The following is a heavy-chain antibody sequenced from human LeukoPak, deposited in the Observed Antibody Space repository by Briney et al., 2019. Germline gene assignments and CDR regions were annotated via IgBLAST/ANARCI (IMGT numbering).Heavy chain of an antibody. CDR2: IYYSGST. CDR3: AREAPGYNWFDP. J-gene: IGHJ5*02. Sequence: SETLSLTCTVSGGSISSYYWSWIRQPPGKGLEWIGYIYYSGSTNYNPSLKSRVTISVDTSKNQFSLKLSSVTAADTAVYYCAREAPGYNWFDPWGQGTLVTVSS. CDR1: GGSISSYY. V-gene: IGHV4-59*01.